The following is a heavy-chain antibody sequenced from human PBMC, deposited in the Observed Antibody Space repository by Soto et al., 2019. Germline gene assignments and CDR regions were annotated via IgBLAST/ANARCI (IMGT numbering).Heavy chain of an antibody. Sequence: PSETLSLTCTVSGGSISSYYWSWIRQPPGKGLEWIGYIYYSGSTNYNPSLKSRVTISVDTSKNQFSLKLSSVTAADTAVYYCARHACVAARPCYYYMDVWGKGTTVTVSS. J-gene: IGHJ6*03. V-gene: IGHV4-59*08. CDR1: GGSISSYY. D-gene: IGHD6-6*01. CDR2: IYYSGST. CDR3: ARHACVAARPCYYYMDV.